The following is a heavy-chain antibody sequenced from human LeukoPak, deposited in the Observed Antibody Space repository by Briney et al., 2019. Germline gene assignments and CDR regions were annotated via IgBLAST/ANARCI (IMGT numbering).Heavy chain of an antibody. CDR1: GYTFTSYG. Sequence: ASVKVSCKASGYTFTSYGISWVRQAPGQGLEWMGWISAYNGNTNYAQKLQGRVTMTTDTSTSTVYMELSSLRSEDTAVYYCARDGEYYDSRGSYFDSWGQGTLVTVSS. D-gene: IGHD3-22*01. CDR2: ISAYNGNT. J-gene: IGHJ4*02. CDR3: ARDGEYYDSRGSYFDS. V-gene: IGHV1-18*01.